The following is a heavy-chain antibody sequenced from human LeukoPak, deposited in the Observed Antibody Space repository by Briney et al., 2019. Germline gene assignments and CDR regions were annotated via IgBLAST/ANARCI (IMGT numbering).Heavy chain of an antibody. CDR2: INGGNGNT. D-gene: IGHD1-7*01. J-gene: IGHJ4*02. Sequence: AASVKVSCKASGYTFTSYTIHWVRQAPGQRLEWMGWINGGNGNTKYSQKFQGRVTNIRDTSASTAYMELSSLRFEDTAVYYCARANWNYGGVFDYWGQGTLVTVSS. V-gene: IGHV1-3*01. CDR1: GYTFTSYT. CDR3: ARANWNYGGVFDY.